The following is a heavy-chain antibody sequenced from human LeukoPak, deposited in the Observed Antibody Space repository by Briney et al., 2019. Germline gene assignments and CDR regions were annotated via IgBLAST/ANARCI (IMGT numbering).Heavy chain of an antibody. V-gene: IGHV3-23*01. CDR1: GFTFSSYA. J-gene: IGHJ3*02. D-gene: IGHD5-18*01. CDR2: ISGSGGSI. Sequence: PGGSLRLSCAASGFTFSSYAMSWVRQAPGKGLEWVSAISGSGGSIYYADSVKGRFTISRDNSKNTLYLQMNSLRAEDTAVYYCAKDGGYSYGEGAFDIWGQGTMVTVSS. CDR3: AKDGGYSYGEGAFDI.